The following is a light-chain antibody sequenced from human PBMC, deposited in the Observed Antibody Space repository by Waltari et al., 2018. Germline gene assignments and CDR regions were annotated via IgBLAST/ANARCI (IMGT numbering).Light chain of an antibody. J-gene: IGLJ1*01. CDR1: NIRTYS. CDR3: HVWHPHVDPGV. V-gene: IGLV3-21*04. Sequence: SSVVTQPPSVSVSPGETATIPCGGDNIRTYSVHWYQQKAGQAPVLVIFYDRDRPSGIPDRFSGSNSGNTATLTISRVEAGDEARYYCHVWHPHVDPGVFGTGTEVTVL. CDR2: YDR.